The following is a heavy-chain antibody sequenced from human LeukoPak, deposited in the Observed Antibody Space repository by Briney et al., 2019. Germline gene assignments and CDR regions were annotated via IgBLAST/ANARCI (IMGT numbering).Heavy chain of an antibody. CDR1: GFTFSAYA. V-gene: IGHV3-23*01. J-gene: IGHJ4*02. Sequence: GGSLRLSCAASGFTFSAYAINWVRQAPGKGLEWVSGISYGGDNTYYADSVEGRFTISRDNPRNTLNLALNSLRAEDTAVYYCAKDPHPYGDSVGGYHFDYWGQGTLVTVSS. D-gene: IGHD4-17*01. CDR2: ISYGGDNT. CDR3: AKDPHPYGDSVGGYHFDY.